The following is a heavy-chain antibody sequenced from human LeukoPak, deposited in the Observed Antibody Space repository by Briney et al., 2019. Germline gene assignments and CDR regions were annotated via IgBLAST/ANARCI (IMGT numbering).Heavy chain of an antibody. CDR2: ISAYNGNT. D-gene: IGHD3-9*01. CDR3: ARDSFQDYDILTGYYISGHGMDV. V-gene: IGHV1-18*01. J-gene: IGHJ6*02. CDR1: GYTFTSYG. Sequence: GASVKVSCKASGYTFTSYGISWVRQAPGQGLEWMGWISAYNGNTSYAQKLQGRVTMTTDTSTSTAYMELRSLRSDDTAVYYCARDSFQDYDILTGYYISGHGMDVWGQGTTVTVSS.